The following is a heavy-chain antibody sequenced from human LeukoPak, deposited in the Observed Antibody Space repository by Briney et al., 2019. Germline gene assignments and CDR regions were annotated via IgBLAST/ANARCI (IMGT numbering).Heavy chain of an antibody. J-gene: IGHJ4*02. CDR2: IRNRSSYL. D-gene: IGHD3-3*01. CDR3: ARVWSDCYVTNCYISEY. Sequence: GGSLRLSCAAPGFTLSNYSMDWVRQAPGERPEWGSSIRNRSSYLYYADSVKGRFPISRDDAKNSLFLQMNSLRAEDTAVYYCARVWSDCYVTNCYISEYWGQGTLVTVFS. CDR1: GFTLSNYS. V-gene: IGHV3-21*01.